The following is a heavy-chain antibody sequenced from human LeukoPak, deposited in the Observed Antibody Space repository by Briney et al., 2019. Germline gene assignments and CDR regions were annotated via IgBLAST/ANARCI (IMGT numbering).Heavy chain of an antibody. V-gene: IGHV3-11*04. D-gene: IGHD5-18*01. CDR1: GFTLSDHY. CDR3: ARLARESQLWVHDY. J-gene: IGHJ4*02. Sequence: GGSLRLSCAASGFTLSDHYMSWIRQAPGKGLEWVAYISTSDTGIYFADSVKGRFTISRDNARNSVYLQMDSLRAGDTAVYYCARLARESQLWVHDYWGQGTLVTVSS. CDR2: ISTSDTGI.